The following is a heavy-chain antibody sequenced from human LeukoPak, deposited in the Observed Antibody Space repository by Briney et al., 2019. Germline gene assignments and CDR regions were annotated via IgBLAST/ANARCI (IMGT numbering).Heavy chain of an antibody. Sequence: GGSLRLSCAASGFTFSSYGMHWVRQAPGKGLEWVAVISYDGSNKYYADSVKGRFTISRDNSKNTLYLQMNSLRAEDTAVYYCARDQRGGGSVRFDYWGQGTLVTVSS. CDR2: ISYDGSNK. D-gene: IGHD3-16*01. CDR1: GFTFSSYG. V-gene: IGHV3-30*03. J-gene: IGHJ4*02. CDR3: ARDQRGGGSVRFDY.